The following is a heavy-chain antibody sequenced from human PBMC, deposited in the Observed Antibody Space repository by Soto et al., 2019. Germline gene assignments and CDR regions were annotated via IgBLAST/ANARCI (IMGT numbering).Heavy chain of an antibody. CDR2: LLRPGRST. J-gene: IGHJ4*02. CDR3: ARGSKDSYPGSRIFDF. V-gene: IGHV3-23*01. D-gene: IGHD3-10*01. Sequence: GGSLRLSCAASGFMFSDYAMTWARQAPGKELEWVSGLLRPGRSTYYADSVKGRFTISGDTSANTVYLQMDSLRADDSAVYFCARGSKDSYPGSRIFDFWGRGTLVTVSP. CDR1: GFMFSDYA.